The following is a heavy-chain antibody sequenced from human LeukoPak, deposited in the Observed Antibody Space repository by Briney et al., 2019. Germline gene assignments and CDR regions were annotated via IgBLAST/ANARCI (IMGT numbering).Heavy chain of an antibody. Sequence: GGSLRLSCAASGFTFSSYGMSWVRQAPGKGLEWVSAISGSGGSTYYADSVKGRFTISRDNSKNTLYLQMNSLRAEDTAVYYCAKVSSGWYRIQYYFDYWGQGTLVTVSS. V-gene: IGHV3-23*01. D-gene: IGHD6-19*01. CDR2: ISGSGGST. CDR3: AKVSSGWYRIQYYFDY. J-gene: IGHJ4*02. CDR1: GFTFSSYG.